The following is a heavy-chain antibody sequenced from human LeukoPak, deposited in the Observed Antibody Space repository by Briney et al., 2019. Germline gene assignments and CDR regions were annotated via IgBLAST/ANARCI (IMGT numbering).Heavy chain of an antibody. J-gene: IGHJ4*02. CDR3: AKDPAYYYDSSGYDPFDY. Sequence: GGSLRLSCAASGFTVSSIHMDWVRQAPGKGLEWVSVTYTGGNSYYADSVKGRFTISRDNSKNTLYLQMNSLRAEDTAVYYCAKDPAYYYDSSGYDPFDYWGQGTLVTVSS. V-gene: IGHV3-53*01. CDR2: TYTGGNS. CDR1: GFTVSSIH. D-gene: IGHD3-22*01.